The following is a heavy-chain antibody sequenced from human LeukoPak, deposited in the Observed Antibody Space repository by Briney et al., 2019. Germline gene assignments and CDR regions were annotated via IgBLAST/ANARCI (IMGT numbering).Heavy chain of an antibody. CDR1: GGTFSSYA. Sequence: SVKVSCEASGGTFSSYAISWVRQAPGQGREWMGGIIPIFGTANYAQKFQGRVTITADKSTSTAYMELSSLRSEDTALYYCARGWTKYCYGSGSQDPNWFDPWGQGTLVSVSS. CDR3: ARGWTKYCYGSGSQDPNWFDP. V-gene: IGHV1-69*06. J-gene: IGHJ5*02. D-gene: IGHD3-10*01. CDR2: IIPIFGTA.